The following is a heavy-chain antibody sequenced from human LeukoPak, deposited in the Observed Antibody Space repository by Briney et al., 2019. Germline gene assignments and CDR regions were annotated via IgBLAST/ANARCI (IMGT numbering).Heavy chain of an antibody. CDR1: GFSLSTSGVG. V-gene: IGHV2-5*02. J-gene: IGHJ5*02. CDR3: AHPGSYYDFWSGYSGDDWFDP. D-gene: IGHD3-3*01. Sequence: SGPTLVNPTQTLTLTCTFSGFSLSTSGVGVGWIRQPPGKALEWLALIYWDDDKRYSPSLKSRLTITKDTSKNQVVLTMTNMDPVDTATYYCAHPGSYYDFWSGYSGDDWFDPWGQGTLVTVSS. CDR2: IYWDDDK.